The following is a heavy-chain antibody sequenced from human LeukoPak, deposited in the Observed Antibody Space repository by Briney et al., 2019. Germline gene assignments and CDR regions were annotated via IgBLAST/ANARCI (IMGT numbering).Heavy chain of an antibody. J-gene: IGHJ3*02. CDR2: ISSSSSYI. CDR1: GFTFSSYS. V-gene: IGHV3-21*01. Sequence: GGSLRLSCAASGFTFSSYSMNWVRQAPGKGLEWVSSISSSSSYIYYADSVKGRFTISRDSAKNSLYLQMNSLRAEDTAVYYCASYSSGWYKNAFDIWGQGTMVTVSS. D-gene: IGHD6-19*01. CDR3: ASYSSGWYKNAFDI.